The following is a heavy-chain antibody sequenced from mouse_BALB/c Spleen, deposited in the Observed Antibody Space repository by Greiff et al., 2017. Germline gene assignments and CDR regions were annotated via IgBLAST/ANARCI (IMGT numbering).Heavy chain of an antibody. J-gene: IGHJ3*01. CDR3: ARDDYDWFAY. Sequence: EVQLQESGPGLVKPSQSLSLTCTVTGYSITSDYAWNWIRQFPGNKLEWMGYISYSGSTSYNPSLKSRISITRDTSKNQFFLQLNSVTTEDTATYYCARDDYDWFAYWGQGTLVTVSA. CDR1: GYSITSDYA. D-gene: IGHD2-4*01. CDR2: ISYSGST. V-gene: IGHV3-2*02.